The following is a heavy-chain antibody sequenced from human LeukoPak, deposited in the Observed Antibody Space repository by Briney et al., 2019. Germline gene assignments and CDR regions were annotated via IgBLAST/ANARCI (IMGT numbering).Heavy chain of an antibody. D-gene: IGHD4-17*01. CDR3: ARGPNTDYGRRYYYYMDV. CDR2: IIPIFGTA. V-gene: IGHV1-69*06. Sequence: GASVKVSCKASGGTFSSYAISWVRQAPGQGLEWMGGIIPIFGTANYAQKFQGRVTITADKYKSTAYMELSSLRSEDTAVYYCARGPNTDYGRRYYYYMDVWGKGTTVTVSS. J-gene: IGHJ6*03. CDR1: GGTFSSYA.